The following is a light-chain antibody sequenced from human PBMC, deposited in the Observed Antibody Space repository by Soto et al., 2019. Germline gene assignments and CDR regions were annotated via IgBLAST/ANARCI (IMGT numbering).Light chain of an antibody. Sequence: QSALTQPASVSGSPGQSITISCTGTNRDVGNYNLVSWYQQHPGKAPKLMMYEVTKRPSGVSNRFSGSKSGNTASLTISGLQGEDEADYYCCSYAGSATWVFGVGTKLTVL. V-gene: IGLV2-23*02. CDR2: EVT. J-gene: IGLJ3*02. CDR1: NRDVGNYNL. CDR3: CSYAGSATWV.